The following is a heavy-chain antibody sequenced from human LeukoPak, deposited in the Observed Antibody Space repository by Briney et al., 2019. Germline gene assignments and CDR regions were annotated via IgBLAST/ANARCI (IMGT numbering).Heavy chain of an antibody. J-gene: IGHJ4*02. Sequence: GESLKISCQGSGYNFPIYWIGWVRQMPGQGLEWMGIIYPDDSNTIYGPSFQGQVTISADKSISTAYLQWSSLKASDTAMYYCVRQNNDYGDYGGYWGQGTLVTVSS. CDR2: IYPDDSNT. CDR1: GYNFPIYW. CDR3: VRQNNDYGDYGGY. V-gene: IGHV5-51*01. D-gene: IGHD4-17*01.